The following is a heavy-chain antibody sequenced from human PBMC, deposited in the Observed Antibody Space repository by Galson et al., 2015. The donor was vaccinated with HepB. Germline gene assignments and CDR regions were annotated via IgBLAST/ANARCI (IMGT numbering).Heavy chain of an antibody. CDR2: IKSKTDGGTT. V-gene: IGHV3-15*07. CDR3: TTVAAAGTGWDFDY. CDR1: GFTFSNAW. J-gene: IGHJ4*02. Sequence: SLRLSCAASGFTFSNAWMNWVRQAPGKGLEWVGRIKSKTDGGTTDYAAPVKGRFTISRDDSKNTLYLQMNSLKTEDTAVYYCTTVAAAGTGWDFDYWGQGTLVTVSS. D-gene: IGHD6-13*01.